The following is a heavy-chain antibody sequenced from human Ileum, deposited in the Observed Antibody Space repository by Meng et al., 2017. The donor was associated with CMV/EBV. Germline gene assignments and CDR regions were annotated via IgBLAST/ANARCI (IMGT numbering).Heavy chain of an antibody. D-gene: IGHD3-22*01. CDR1: GGSISSGDYY. CDR2: INYRGTT. CDR3: ARAISGHYYVP. Sequence: LQQSRQGLVNPPQTLSLTCTVSGGSISSGDYYWSWIREPPGKGLEWIGYINYRGTTYYNPSLKSRLTISVDTSNNQFSLILSSVTAADTALYYCARAISGHYYVPWGQGTLVTVSS. V-gene: IGHV4-30-4*08. J-gene: IGHJ1*01.